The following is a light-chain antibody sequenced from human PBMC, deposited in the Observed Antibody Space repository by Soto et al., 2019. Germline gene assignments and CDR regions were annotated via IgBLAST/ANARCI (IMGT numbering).Light chain of an antibody. V-gene: IGKV3-15*01. Sequence: EIVMTQSPATLSVSPGERATLSCRASQSVSSNYLAWYQQKPGQAPRLLIYGASTRATRVPARFSGSGSGTEFTLTITSLQSEDFAVYYCQQYNSWPPVYTFGQGTKLEI. CDR3: QQYNSWPPVYT. J-gene: IGKJ2*01. CDR1: QSVSSN. CDR2: GAS.